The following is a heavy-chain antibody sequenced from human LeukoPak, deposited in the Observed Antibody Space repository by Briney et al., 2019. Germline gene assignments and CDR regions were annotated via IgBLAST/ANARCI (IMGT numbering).Heavy chain of an antibody. CDR3: AKEDSYDPPGDAFDI. CDR2: INSVVSST. CDR1: GFTFSSYW. J-gene: IGHJ3*02. Sequence: GGSLRLSCATSGFTFSSYWRHWVRQAPGKGLVWISRINSVVSSTSYAHSVKGRFTISRDTAKNSLYLQMKSLRAEDTAVYYCAKEDSYDPPGDAFDIWGQGTMVTASS. V-gene: IGHV3-74*01. D-gene: IGHD5-18*01.